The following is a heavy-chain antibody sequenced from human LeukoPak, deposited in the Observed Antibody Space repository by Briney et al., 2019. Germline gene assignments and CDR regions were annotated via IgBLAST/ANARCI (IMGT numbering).Heavy chain of an antibody. CDR3: ARDDSSGYYHIGPLAY. V-gene: IGHV3-66*01. Sequence: GGSLRLSCAASGFTFSSYAMSWVRQAPGKGLEWVSVIYSGGSTYYADSVKGRFTISRDNSKNTLYLQMNSLRAEDTAVYYCARDDSSGYYHIGPLAYWGQGTLVTVSS. CDR2: IYSGGST. CDR1: GFTFSSYA. D-gene: IGHD3-22*01. J-gene: IGHJ4*02.